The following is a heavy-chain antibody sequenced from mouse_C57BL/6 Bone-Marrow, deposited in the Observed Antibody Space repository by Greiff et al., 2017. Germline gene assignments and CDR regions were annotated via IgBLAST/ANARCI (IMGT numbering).Heavy chain of an antibody. D-gene: IGHD1-1*01. CDR2: LYPGSGST. J-gene: IGHJ1*03. Sequence: QVQLQQPGAELVKPGASVKMSCKASGYTFTSYWITWVKQRPGQGLEWIGDLYPGSGSTNYNEKFKSKATLTVDTSSSTAYMHLSSLTSEDSAVYYCASYYYGSSSFDVWGTGTTVTVSS. CDR3: ASYYYGSSSFDV. V-gene: IGHV1-55*01. CDR1: GYTFTSYW.